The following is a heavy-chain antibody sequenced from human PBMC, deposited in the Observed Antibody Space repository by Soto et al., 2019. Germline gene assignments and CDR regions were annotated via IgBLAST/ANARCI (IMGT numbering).Heavy chain of an antibody. J-gene: IGHJ5*02. CDR3: ARGSNIVVVVAATHSQNNWFDP. D-gene: IGHD2-15*01. Sequence: SETLSLTCAVYGGSFSGYYWSWIRQPPGKGLEWIGEINHSGSTNYNPSLKSRVTISVDTSKNQFSLKLRSVTAADTAVYYCARGSNIVVVVAATHSQNNWFDPWGQGTLVTVSS. CDR2: INHSGST. CDR1: GGSFSGYY. V-gene: IGHV4-34*01.